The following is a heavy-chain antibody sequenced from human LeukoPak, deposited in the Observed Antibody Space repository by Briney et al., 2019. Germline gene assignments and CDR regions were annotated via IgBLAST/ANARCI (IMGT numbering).Heavy chain of an antibody. V-gene: IGHV3-7*01. J-gene: IGHJ4*02. Sequence: PGGSLRLSCAASGFTFSNYWMSWVRQAPGKGLEWVANIKQDGSEKYYVDSVKGRFTISRDNAKNSLCLPMNSLRAEDTAVYYCAREGNSGWSFDYWGQGTLVTVSS. CDR1: GFTFSNYW. CDR3: AREGNSGWSFDY. CDR2: IKQDGSEK. D-gene: IGHD6-19*01.